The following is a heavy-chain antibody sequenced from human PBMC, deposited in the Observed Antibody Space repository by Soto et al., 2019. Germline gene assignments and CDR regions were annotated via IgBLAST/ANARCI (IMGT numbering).Heavy chain of an antibody. V-gene: IGHV3-74*01. CDR3: ARDALLSSGSYAFDI. CDR1: GFTFSSYW. J-gene: IGHJ3*02. Sequence: PGGSLRLSCAASGFTFSSYWMHWVRQAPGKGLVWVSRINSDGSSTSYADSVKGRFTISRDNAKNTLYLQMNSLRAEDTAVYYCARDALLSSGSYAFDIWGQGAMVTVS. D-gene: IGHD3-10*01. CDR2: INSDGSST.